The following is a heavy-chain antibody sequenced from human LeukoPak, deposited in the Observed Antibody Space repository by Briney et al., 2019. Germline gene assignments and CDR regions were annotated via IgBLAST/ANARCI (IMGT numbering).Heavy chain of an antibody. D-gene: IGHD2-8*02. CDR1: GFTFSSYS. CDR2: ISSSSSYI. J-gene: IGHJ5*02. V-gene: IGHV3-21*01. CDR3: AKVAHSSGGVPFS. Sequence: GGSLRLSCAASGFTFSSYSMNWVRQAPGKGLEWVSSISSSSSYIYYADSVKGRFTISRDNAKNSLYLQMNSLRAEDTAVYYCAKVAHSSGGVPFSWGQGTLVTVSS.